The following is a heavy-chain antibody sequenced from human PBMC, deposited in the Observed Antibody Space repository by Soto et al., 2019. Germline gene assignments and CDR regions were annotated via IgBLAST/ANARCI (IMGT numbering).Heavy chain of an antibody. D-gene: IGHD4-17*01. CDR1: GYTFSSYG. V-gene: IGHV1-18*01. Sequence: QVQLVQSGAEVKTPGASVKVSCKASGYTFSSYGITWVRQAPGQGLEWMGWISGYNSNTNYAQKFQARVTMTTDTSTNTDYMEMRSLRSDDTAVYYCARDLAVQTTTGGVDFWGQGTLVTVSS. CDR3: ARDLAVQTTTGGVDF. J-gene: IGHJ4*02. CDR2: ISGYNSNT.